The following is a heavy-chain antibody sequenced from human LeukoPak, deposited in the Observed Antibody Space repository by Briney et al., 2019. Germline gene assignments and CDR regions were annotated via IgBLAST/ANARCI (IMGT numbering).Heavy chain of an antibody. CDR3: ARGGSRGTAMANFDY. CDR1: GYTFTSYG. D-gene: IGHD5-18*01. V-gene: IGHV1-18*01. CDR2: ISAYNGNT. Sequence: ASVKVSCKASGYTFTSYGISWVRQARGQGLEWMGWISAYNGNTNYAQKLQGRVTMTTDTSTSTAYMELRSLRSDDTAVYYCARGGSRGTAMANFDYWGQGTLVTVSS. J-gene: IGHJ4*02.